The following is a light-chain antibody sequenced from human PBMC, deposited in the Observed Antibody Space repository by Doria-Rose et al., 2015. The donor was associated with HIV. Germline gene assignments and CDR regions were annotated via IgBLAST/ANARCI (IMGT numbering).Light chain of an antibody. V-gene: IGKV4-1*01. Sequence: TQSPESLGMSLGERATLNCKSNQGLLYTSKNYLAWYQQKPGQPPKLLIYWASTRQSGVPARFSGSGSGTDFTLTISSLEAGDVAVYYCQQYYDTPSFGPGTTVDIK. J-gene: IGKJ3*01. CDR1: QGLLYTSKNY. CDR3: QQYYDTPS. CDR2: WAS.